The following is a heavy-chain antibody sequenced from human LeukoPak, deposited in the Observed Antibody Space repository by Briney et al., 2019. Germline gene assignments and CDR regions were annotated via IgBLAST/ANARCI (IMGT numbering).Heavy chain of an antibody. V-gene: IGHV4-31*03. CDR2: IYYSGST. J-gene: IGHJ3*02. D-gene: IGHD3-22*01. CDR1: GGSISSGGYY. CDR3: ASSGVYYYDSSGYPDAFDI. Sequence: PSQSLSLTCTVSGGSISSGGYYWSWSRQHPGKGLEWIGYIYYSGSTYYNPSLKSRVTISVDTSKNQFSLKLSSVTAADTAVYYCASSGVYYYDSSGYPDAFDIWGQGTMVTVSS.